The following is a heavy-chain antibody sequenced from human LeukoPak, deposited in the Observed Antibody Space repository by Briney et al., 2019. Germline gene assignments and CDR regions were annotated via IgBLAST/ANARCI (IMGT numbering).Heavy chain of an antibody. CDR1: GYSFTSYW. V-gene: IGHV5-10-1*01. CDR3: ARLLNSDFDWLLVFDY. Sequence: GESLKISCKGSGYSFTSYWINWVRQMPGKGLEWMGRIDPSDSYTNYSPSFQGHVTISADKSISTAYLQWSSLKASDTAMYYCARLLNSDFDWLLVFDYWGQGTLVTVSS. CDR2: IDPSDSYT. D-gene: IGHD3-9*01. J-gene: IGHJ4*02.